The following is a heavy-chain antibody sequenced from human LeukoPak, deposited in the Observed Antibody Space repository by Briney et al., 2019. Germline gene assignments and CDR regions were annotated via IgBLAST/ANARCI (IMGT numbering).Heavy chain of an antibody. D-gene: IGHD5-18*01. J-gene: IGHJ4*02. CDR2: IDPNTGGT. CDR3: ARDTYRYSYGYTQFDY. Sequence: GASVKVSCKASGHSFTAHYMHWVRQAPGQGLEWMGWIDPNTGGTNYAQKFQGRVTMTRDTSISTAYMELSSLRSEDTAVYYCARDTYRYSYGYTQFDYWGQGTLVTVSS. CDR1: GHSFTAHY. V-gene: IGHV1-2*02.